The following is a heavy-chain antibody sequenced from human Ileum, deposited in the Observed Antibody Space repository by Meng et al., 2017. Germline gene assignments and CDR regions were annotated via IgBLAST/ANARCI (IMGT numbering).Heavy chain of an antibody. Sequence: QLQLQGSGPGLVKPSETLSLTCIVSGDSVSSSSYFWVWMRQPPGKGLEYIGGITYTGNSFFNPSLNPSLKTRLSTSFDTSKNQFSLKVNAMIAADTAVYYCAAQHTSSGGGYGWFDPWGQGILVTVSS. J-gene: IGHJ5*02. D-gene: IGHD6-13*01. V-gene: IGHV4-39*01. CDR1: GDSVSSSSYF. CDR2: ITYTGNS. CDR3: AAQHTSSGGGYGWFDP.